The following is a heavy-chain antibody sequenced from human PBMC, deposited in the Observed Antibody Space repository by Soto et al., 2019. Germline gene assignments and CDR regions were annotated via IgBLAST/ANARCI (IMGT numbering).Heavy chain of an antibody. CDR1: EFTFSSYW. CDR2: INSDGSST. Sequence: PGVSPRLSFAASEFTFSSYWMHWVRQAPGKGLVWVSRINSDGSSTSYADSVKGRFTISRDNAKNTLYLQMNSLRAEDTAVYYCARGSERNYYYYGMDVWGQGTTVTVSS. V-gene: IGHV3-74*01. CDR3: ARGSERNYYYYGMDV. D-gene: IGHD1-1*01. J-gene: IGHJ6*02.